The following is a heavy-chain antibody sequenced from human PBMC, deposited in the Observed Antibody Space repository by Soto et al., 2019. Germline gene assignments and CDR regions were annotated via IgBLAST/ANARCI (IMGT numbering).Heavy chain of an antibody. CDR2: ISAYNGNA. CDR3: ATQWLRALSCYYYDMDV. Sequence: VASVKVSCKASGYTFTSYGISWVRQSPGQGLGWMGWISAYNGNASYAQKHQGRGTKTTDTCTSTAYMDLRSLSSDHTEVYSCATQWLRALSCYYYDMDVRRQGTTVTAAS. CDR1: GYTFTSYG. D-gene: IGHD5-12*01. V-gene: IGHV1-18*01. J-gene: IGHJ6*02.